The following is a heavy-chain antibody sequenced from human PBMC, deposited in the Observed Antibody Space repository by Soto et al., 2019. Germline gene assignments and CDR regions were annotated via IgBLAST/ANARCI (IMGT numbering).Heavy chain of an antibody. D-gene: IGHD3-10*01. CDR1: GGSISSGDYY. CDR3: ARELAITMVRGPTNWFDP. CDR2: IYYSGST. V-gene: IGHV4-30-4*01. J-gene: IGHJ5*02. Sequence: QVQLQESGPGLVKPSQTLSLTCTVSGGSISSGDYYWSWIRQPPGKGLEWIGYIYYSGSTYYNPSLKSRVTISVDTSKNQFSLKLSSVTAADTAVYYCARELAITMVRGPTNWFDPWGQGTLVTVSS.